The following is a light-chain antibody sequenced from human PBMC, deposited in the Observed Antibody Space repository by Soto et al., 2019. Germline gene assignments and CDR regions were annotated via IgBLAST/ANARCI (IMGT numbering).Light chain of an antibody. V-gene: IGLV2-14*01. Sequence: QSALTQPASVSGSPGQSITISCTGGSSDVGVYKYVSWYQQHPGIAPRLMIYEVSNRPSGVSNRFSGSKSGNTASLTISGLQAEDEADYYCSSYASSGSLVFGGGTQLTVL. CDR2: EVS. CDR1: SSDVGVYKY. CDR3: SSYASSGSLV. J-gene: IGLJ3*02.